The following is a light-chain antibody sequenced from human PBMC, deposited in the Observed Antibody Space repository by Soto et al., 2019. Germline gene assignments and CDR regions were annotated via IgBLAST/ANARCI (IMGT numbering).Light chain of an antibody. V-gene: IGKV1-5*03. CDR3: QQYNSYWT. Sequence: DIQMSQSPSTLSGSIGDRVTVTCRASQTISSWLAWYQQKPGKAPKLLIYKASTLKSGVPSRFSGSGSGTDFTLTINSLQPNDFATYYCQQYNSYWTFGQGTKVDIK. J-gene: IGKJ1*01. CDR1: QTISSW. CDR2: KAS.